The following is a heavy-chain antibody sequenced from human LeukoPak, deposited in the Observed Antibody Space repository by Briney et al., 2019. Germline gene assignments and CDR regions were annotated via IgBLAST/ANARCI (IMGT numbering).Heavy chain of an antibody. CDR1: GYTFTSYG. J-gene: IGHJ5*02. V-gene: IGHV1-18*01. Sequence: GASVKVSCKASGYTFTSYGISWVRQAPGQGLEWMGWISAYNGNTNYAQKLQGRVTMTTDTSTSTAYMELRSLRSDDTAVYYCVRGGDLRIAAGSWFDPWGQGTLVTVSS. CDR2: ISAYNGNT. CDR3: VRGGDLRIAAGSWFDP. D-gene: IGHD6-13*01.